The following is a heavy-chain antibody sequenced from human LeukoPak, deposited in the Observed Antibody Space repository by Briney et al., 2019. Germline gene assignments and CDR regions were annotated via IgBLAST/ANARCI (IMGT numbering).Heavy chain of an antibody. CDR2: INPNSGGT. CDR3: ATSLYYDSSGYSLAAFDI. V-gene: IGHV1-2*02. Sequence: ASVKVSCKASGYTFTCYYMHWVRQAPGQGLEWMGWINPNSGGTRYAQKFQGRVTMTRDKSISTAYMELSRLSSDDTAVYYCATSLYYDSSGYSLAAFDIWGQGTMVTVSS. CDR1: GYTFTCYY. D-gene: IGHD3-22*01. J-gene: IGHJ3*02.